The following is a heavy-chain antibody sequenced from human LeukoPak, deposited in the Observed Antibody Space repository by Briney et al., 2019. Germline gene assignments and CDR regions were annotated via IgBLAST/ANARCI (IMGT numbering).Heavy chain of an antibody. J-gene: IGHJ5*02. CDR3: ASSGWYSTPNWFDP. V-gene: IGHV3-7*01. CDR2: IKQDGSEK. D-gene: IGHD6-19*01. CDR1: GFTFNTYS. Sequence: GGSLRLSCEASGFTFNTYSMNWARQAPGKGLEWVASIKQDGSEKYYVDSVKGRFTISRDNAKNSLYLQMNSLRAEDTAMYYCASSGWYSTPNWFDPWGQGTLVIVSS.